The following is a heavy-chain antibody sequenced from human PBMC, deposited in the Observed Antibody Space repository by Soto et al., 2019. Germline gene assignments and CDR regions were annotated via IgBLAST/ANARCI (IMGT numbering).Heavy chain of an antibody. CDR3: ARHPAYKVDNHGYYFDY. V-gene: IGHV5-51*01. CDR2: IYPDDSDT. D-gene: IGHD3-10*01. Sequence: ESLKISCKGSGYRFSSYWIGWVRQRPGKGLEWMGIIYPDDSDTRYSPSFQGQVTISVDDSLSTAYLQWSSLKASDTAMYYCARHPAYKVDNHGYYFDYWGQGTLVTVSS. CDR1: GYRFSSYW. J-gene: IGHJ4*02.